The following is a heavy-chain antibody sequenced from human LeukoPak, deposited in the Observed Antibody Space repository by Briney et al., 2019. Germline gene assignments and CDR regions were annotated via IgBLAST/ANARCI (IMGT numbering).Heavy chain of an antibody. CDR2: FDPEDGET. J-gene: IGHJ5*02. D-gene: IGHD3-10*01. CDR1: GYTFTGYY. V-gene: IGHV1-24*01. CDR3: ATSMVRGVIKFDP. Sequence: ASVKVSCKASGYTFTGYYMHWVRQAPGKGLEWMGGFDPEDGETIYAQKFQGRVTMTEDTSTDTAYMELSSLRSEDTAVYYCATSMVRGVIKFDPWGQGTLVTVSS.